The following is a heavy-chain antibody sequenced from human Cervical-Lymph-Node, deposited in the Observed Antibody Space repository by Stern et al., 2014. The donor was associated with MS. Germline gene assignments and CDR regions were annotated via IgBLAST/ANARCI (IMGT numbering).Heavy chain of an antibody. CDR2: IRGKAKNYAT. CDR3: SPASAI. J-gene: IGHJ6*02. V-gene: IGHV3-73*02. Sequence: EDQLVESGGGLVQPGGSLKLSCEVSGLSFRDAAVHWVRQASGKGLEWVGRIRGKAKNYATSYSASVKGRFILSRTDSQNTAFLLMNSLKREDMAVYYCSPASAIWGQGTAVTVSS. CDR1: GLSFRDAA.